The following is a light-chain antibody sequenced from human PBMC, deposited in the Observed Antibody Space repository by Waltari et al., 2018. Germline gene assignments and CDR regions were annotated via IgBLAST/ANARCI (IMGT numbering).Light chain of an antibody. J-gene: IGKJ3*01. CDR1: QDITNY. CDR3: QRYDNLPIFA. V-gene: IGKV1-33*01. CDR2: DAS. Sequence: DIQLTQSPPSLSASVGDRVTITCRASQDITNYLNWYQQKPGKAPKLLIQDASKFEIGVPSSFSGSQSGTHFTLTISSLQAEDIGTYYCQRYDNLPIFAFGPGTKVEI.